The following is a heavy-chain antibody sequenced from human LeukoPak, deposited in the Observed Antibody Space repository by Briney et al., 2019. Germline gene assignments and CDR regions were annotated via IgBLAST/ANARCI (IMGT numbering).Heavy chain of an antibody. V-gene: IGHV5-51*01. CDR2: IYPGDSDT. CDR1: GYSFTSYW. CDR3: ASMVRGPHYGMDV. Sequence: GESLKISCKGSGYSFTSYWIGWVRQMPGKGLGWMGIIYPGDSDTRYSPSFQGQVTISADKSISTAYLQWSSLKASDTAMYYCASMVRGPHYGMDVWGQGTTVTVSS. D-gene: IGHD3-10*01. J-gene: IGHJ6*02.